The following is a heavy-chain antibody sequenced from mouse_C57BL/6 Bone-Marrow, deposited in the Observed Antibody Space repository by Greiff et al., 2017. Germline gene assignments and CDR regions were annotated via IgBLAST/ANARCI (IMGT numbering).Heavy chain of an antibody. V-gene: IGHV3-6*01. J-gene: IGHJ3*01. CDR2: ISYDGSN. CDR1: GYSITSGYY. Sequence: ESGPGLVKPSQSLSLTCSVTGYSITSGYYWNWIRQFPGNKLEWMGYISYDGSNNYNPSLKNRISITRDTSKNQFFLKLNSVTTEDTATYYCARVDDYDGAWFAYWGQGTLVTVSA. CDR3: ARVDDYDGAWFAY. D-gene: IGHD2-4*01.